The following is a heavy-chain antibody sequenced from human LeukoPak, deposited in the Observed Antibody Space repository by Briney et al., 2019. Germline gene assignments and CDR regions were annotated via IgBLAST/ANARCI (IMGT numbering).Heavy chain of an antibody. J-gene: IGHJ4*02. CDR2: ISSSGSTK. CDR3: AKHGGSSSEADY. CDR1: GFTFSSYS. Sequence: GGSLRLSCAASGFTFSSYSMNWVRQAPGKGLEWVSYISSSGSTKYYADSVKGRFTISRDNSKNTLYLQMNSLRAEDTAVYYCAKHGGSSSEADYWGQGTLVTVSS. V-gene: IGHV3-48*01. D-gene: IGHD6-6*01.